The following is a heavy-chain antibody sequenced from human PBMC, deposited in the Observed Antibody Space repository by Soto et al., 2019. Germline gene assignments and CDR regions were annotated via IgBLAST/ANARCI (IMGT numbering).Heavy chain of an antibody. D-gene: IGHD1-1*01. CDR3: ARSPQFISSTGSVAF. Sequence: QVQLVQSGAEMKEPGASVKVSCKASGYTLNTYGISWVRQAPGQGLEWMGWSSAYNGDTNYAQKLQGRVTMTTYSTTSTAYMELRRLSFDYTAVYCCARSPQFISSTGSVAFGGQGTGVTASS. J-gene: IGHJ1*01. V-gene: IGHV1-18*01. CDR2: SSAYNGDT. CDR1: GYTLNTYG.